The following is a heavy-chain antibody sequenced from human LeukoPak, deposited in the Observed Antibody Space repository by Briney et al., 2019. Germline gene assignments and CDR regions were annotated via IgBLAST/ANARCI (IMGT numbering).Heavy chain of an antibody. V-gene: IGHV3-74*01. D-gene: IGHD1-26*01. CDR3: ARDYFGSPSALDY. CDR1: GFTFSSYW. J-gene: IGHJ4*02. Sequence: GGSLRLSCAASGFTFSSYWMHWVRHAPGKGLVWVSRVNSDGSSTTYADSVKGRFTISRDNAKNSLYLQMNSLRAEDTALYYCARDYFGSPSALDYWGQGTLVTVSS. CDR2: VNSDGSST.